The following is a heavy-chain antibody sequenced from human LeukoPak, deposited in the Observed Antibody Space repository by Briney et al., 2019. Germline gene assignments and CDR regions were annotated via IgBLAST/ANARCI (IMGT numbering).Heavy chain of an antibody. CDR1: GFTFSSYA. CDR3: AKGLNSGSYPWFDY. D-gene: IGHD1-26*01. J-gene: IGHJ4*02. Sequence: GGSLRLSCAASGFTFSSYAMSCVRQAPGSGLEWVSGISGSGGNTYYADSVRGRFTISRDNSKNTLYLHMNSLRAEDTAVYYCAKGLNSGSYPWFDYWGQGALVTVSS. CDR2: ISGSGGNT. V-gene: IGHV3-23*01.